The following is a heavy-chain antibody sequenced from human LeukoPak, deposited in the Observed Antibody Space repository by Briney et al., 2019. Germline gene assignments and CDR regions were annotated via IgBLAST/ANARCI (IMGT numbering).Heavy chain of an antibody. D-gene: IGHD6-6*01. CDR3: ARGAIAARPWLFDY. V-gene: IGHV3-23*01. J-gene: IGHJ4*02. CDR1: GFTFSSYA. Sequence: PGGSLRLSCAASGFTFSSYAMSWVRQAPGKGLEWVSAISGSGGSTYYADSVKGRFTISRDNAKNSLYLQMNSLRAEDTAVYYCARGAIAARPWLFDYWGQGTLVTVSS. CDR2: ISGSGGST.